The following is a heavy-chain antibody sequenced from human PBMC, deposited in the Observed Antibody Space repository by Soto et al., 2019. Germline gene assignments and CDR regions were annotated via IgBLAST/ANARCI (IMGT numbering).Heavy chain of an antibody. Sequence: ASVKVSCKASGYTFTSYGISWVRQAPGQGLEWMGIISAYDGSTNYAQKLQGRVTMTTDTSTSTVYMELSSLRSEDTAVYYCASTMRAARFDYWGQGTLVTVSS. CDR3: ASTMRAARFDY. CDR2: ISAYDGST. J-gene: IGHJ4*02. V-gene: IGHV1-18*01. D-gene: IGHD6-6*01. CDR1: GYTFTSYG.